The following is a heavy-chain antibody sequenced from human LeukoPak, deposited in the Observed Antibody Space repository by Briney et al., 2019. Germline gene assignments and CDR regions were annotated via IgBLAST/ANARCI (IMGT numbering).Heavy chain of an antibody. CDR1: GGSLSSYY. V-gene: IGHV4-4*07. CDR2: ISTSGSA. CDR3: ARYQSGAFDI. D-gene: IGHD3-3*01. J-gene: IGHJ3*02. Sequence: SETLSLTCTVSGGSLSSYYWRWLRQPAGKGLESIGRISTSGSATYNPSLKSRVTTSVDTSKNQFSLEVSSVTAADTAVYYCARYQSGAFDIWGQGTMVTVSS.